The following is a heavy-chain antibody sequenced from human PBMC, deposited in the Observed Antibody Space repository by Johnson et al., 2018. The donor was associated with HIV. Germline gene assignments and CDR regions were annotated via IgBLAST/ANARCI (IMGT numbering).Heavy chain of an antibody. CDR1: GFTFDDYG. Sequence: VQLVESGGGVVRPGGSLRLSCAASGFTFDDYGMSWVRQAPGKGLEWDSGINWNGGSTGYADSVKGRFTISRDNAKNSLYLQMNNLRAEDTAVYYCAKGPNGQLDDAFDIWGQGTMVTVSS. J-gene: IGHJ3*02. D-gene: IGHD6-6*01. CDR2: INWNGGST. V-gene: IGHV3-20*04. CDR3: AKGPNGQLDDAFDI.